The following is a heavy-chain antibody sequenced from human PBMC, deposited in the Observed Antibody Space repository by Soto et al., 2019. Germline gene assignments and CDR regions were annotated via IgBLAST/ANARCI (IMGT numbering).Heavy chain of an antibody. CDR1: GYSFTSYW. CDR3: ARHPVQHYSSSWSHIDY. V-gene: IGHV5-51*01. J-gene: IGHJ4*02. CDR2: IYPGDSDT. Sequence: PGESLKISCKGSGYSFTSYWIGWVRQMPGKGLEWMGIIYPGDSDTRYSPSFQGQVTISADKSISTAYLQWSSLKASDTAMYYCARHPVQHYSSSWSHIDYWGQGTLVTVSS. D-gene: IGHD6-13*01.